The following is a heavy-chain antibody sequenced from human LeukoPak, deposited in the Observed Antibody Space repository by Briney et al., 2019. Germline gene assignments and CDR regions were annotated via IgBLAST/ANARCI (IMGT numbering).Heavy chain of an antibody. V-gene: IGHV3-7*01. CDR3: AILIPGN. CDR1: GFTFSYYW. CDR2: IKQDGSEA. Sequence: PGGSLRLSRAASGFTFSYYWMSWVRQAPGKGLEWVANIKQDGSEAYYVDSVKGRFTISRDNAKNSLYLQMNSLRAEDTAVYYCAILIPGNWGQGTLVTVSS. J-gene: IGHJ4*02. D-gene: IGHD3-10*01.